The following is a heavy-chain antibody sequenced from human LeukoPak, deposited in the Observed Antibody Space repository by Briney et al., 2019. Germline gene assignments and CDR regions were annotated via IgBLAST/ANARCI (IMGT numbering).Heavy chain of an antibody. J-gene: IGHJ6*02. CDR1: GFTVSSNY. CDR2: IYRSTST. Sequence: GASVRLSCAASGFTVSSNYMSWVRQAPGKGLEWVSVIYRSTSTYYTDSVKGRVTISTHNSKNTLYLQMNSLSAEDTAVYYCARDSYYYGSGSYPIYYYSGMDVWGQGTTGTASS. D-gene: IGHD3-10*01. CDR3: ARDSYYYGSGSYPIYYYSGMDV. V-gene: IGHV3-53*04.